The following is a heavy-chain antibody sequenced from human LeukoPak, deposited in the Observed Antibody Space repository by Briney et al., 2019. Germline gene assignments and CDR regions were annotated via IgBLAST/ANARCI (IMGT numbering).Heavy chain of an antibody. D-gene: IGHD6-19*01. V-gene: IGHV1-46*01. CDR2: INPSGGST. Sequence: ASVKVSCKASGYTFTSYYMHWVRQAPGRGLEWMGIINPSGGSTSYAQKFQGRVTMTRDTSTSTVYMELSSLRSEDTAVYYCARGRSSIAVAGTQYYFDYWGQGTLVTVSS. J-gene: IGHJ4*02. CDR1: GYTFTSYY. CDR3: ARGRSSIAVAGTQYYFDY.